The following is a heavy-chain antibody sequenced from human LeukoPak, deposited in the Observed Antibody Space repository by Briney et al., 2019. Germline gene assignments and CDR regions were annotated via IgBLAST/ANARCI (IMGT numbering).Heavy chain of an antibody. V-gene: IGHV3-23*01. D-gene: IGHD2-21*01. CDR2: ISGSDGRT. CDR1: GFTFNNFA. CDR3: AKESPYSSNRLYYFDY. J-gene: IGHJ4*02. Sequence: GGSLRLSCAASGFTFNNFAMSWVRQTPEKGLEWVSAISGSDGRTFYADSVKGRFTISRDNSKNTLPLQMNSLRADDTAVYYCAKESPYSSNRLYYFDYWGQGTLVTVSS.